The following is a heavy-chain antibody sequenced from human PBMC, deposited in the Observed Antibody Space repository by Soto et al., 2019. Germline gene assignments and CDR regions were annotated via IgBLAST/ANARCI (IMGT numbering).Heavy chain of an antibody. Sequence: QVQLQQWGAGLLKPSETLSLTCAVYGGSFSGYYWSWIRQPTAKGLEWMGEINHSGSTNYNPSLKSRVTITADTSKNQYSLELSAVTAADTAVYYCARAPRQYCSSTSWRKKYYYYYYMDVCGKGTTVNVSS. D-gene: IGHD2-2*01. V-gene: IGHV4-34*01. CDR2: INHSGST. J-gene: IGHJ6*03. CDR3: ARAPRQYCSSTSWRKKYYYYYYMDV. CDR1: GGSFSGYY.